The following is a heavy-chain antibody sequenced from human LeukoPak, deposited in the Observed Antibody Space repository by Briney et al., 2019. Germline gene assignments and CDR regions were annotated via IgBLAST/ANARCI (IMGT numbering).Heavy chain of an antibody. J-gene: IGHJ1*01. Sequence: GRSLRLSCAASGFTFSSYAMHWVRQAPGKGLEWVAVISYDGSNKYYADSVKGRFTISRDNSKNTLYLQMNSLRAEDTAVYYCARVAYSYGLGPNWGQGTLVTVSS. CDR3: ARVAYSYGLGPN. V-gene: IGHV3-30-3*01. CDR2: ISYDGSNK. D-gene: IGHD5-18*01. CDR1: GFTFSSYA.